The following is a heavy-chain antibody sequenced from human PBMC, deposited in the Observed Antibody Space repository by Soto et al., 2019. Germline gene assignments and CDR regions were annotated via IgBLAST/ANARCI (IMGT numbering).Heavy chain of an antibody. CDR1: GGTFRSYS. Sequence: KVSCKASGGTFRSYSISWVRQAPGQGLEWMGGIIPIFDITNYAQKFQGRVTITADESTSTAYMELSSLGSDDTAVYYCARPDEGGYSSNHHYYYALDVWGQGTTVTVSS. V-gene: IGHV1-69*01. D-gene: IGHD2-15*01. J-gene: IGHJ6*02. CDR3: ARPDEGGYSSNHHYYYALDV. CDR2: IIPIFDIT.